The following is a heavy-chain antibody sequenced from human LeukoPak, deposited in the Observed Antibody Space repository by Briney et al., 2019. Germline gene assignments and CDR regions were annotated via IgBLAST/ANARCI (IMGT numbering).Heavy chain of an antibody. Sequence: SETRSLTCTVSGGSISSSSYYWGWIRQPPGKGLEWIGSIYYSGSTYYNPSLKSRVTISVDTSKNQFSLKLSSVTAADTAVYYCARHYPQLLWFGELTSNPFDYWGQGTLVTVSS. D-gene: IGHD3-10*01. V-gene: IGHV4-39*01. CDR1: GGSISSSSYY. CDR2: IYYSGST. J-gene: IGHJ4*02. CDR3: ARHYPQLLWFGELTSNPFDY.